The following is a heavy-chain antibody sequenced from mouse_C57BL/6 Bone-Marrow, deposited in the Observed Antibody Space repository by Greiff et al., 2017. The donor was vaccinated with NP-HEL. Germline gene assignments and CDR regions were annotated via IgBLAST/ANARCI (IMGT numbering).Heavy chain of an antibody. V-gene: IGHV10-1*01. Sequence: EVQLVESGGGLVQPKGSLKLSCAASGFSFNTYAMNWVRQAPGKGLEWVARIRSKSNNYATYYADSVKDRFTISRDDSESMLYLQMNNLKTEDTAMYYCVRTDYSSDYAMDYWGQGTSVTVSA. D-gene: IGHD2-5*01. J-gene: IGHJ4*01. CDR2: IRSKSNNYAT. CDR1: GFSFNTYA. CDR3: VRTDYSSDYAMDY.